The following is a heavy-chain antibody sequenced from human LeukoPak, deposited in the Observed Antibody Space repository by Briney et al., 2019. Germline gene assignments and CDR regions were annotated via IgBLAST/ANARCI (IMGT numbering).Heavy chain of an antibody. CDR2: ISYDGSNK. D-gene: IGHD3-10*01. J-gene: IGHJ4*02. CDR1: GFTFSSYG. CDR3: AKDRAYGSGSYDDYFDY. V-gene: IGHV3-30*18. Sequence: GRSLRLSCAASGFTFSSYGMHWVRQAPGKGLEWVAVISYDGSNKYYADSVKGRFTISRDNSKNTLYLQMNSLRAEDTAVYYCAKDRAYGSGSYDDYFDYWGQGTLVTVSS.